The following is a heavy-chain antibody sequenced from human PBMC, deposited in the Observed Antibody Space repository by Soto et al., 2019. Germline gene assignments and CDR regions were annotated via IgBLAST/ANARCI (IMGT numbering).Heavy chain of an antibody. CDR1: GYTFTSYG. Sequence: ASVKVSCKASGYTFTSYGISWVRQAPGQGLERMGWISAYNGNTNYAQKLQGRVTMTTDTSTSTAYMELRSLRSDDTAVYYCARDRRVLRYYDSSGYQGYFQHWGQGTLVTVSS. CDR3: ARDRRVLRYYDSSGYQGYFQH. J-gene: IGHJ1*01. V-gene: IGHV1-18*01. D-gene: IGHD3-22*01. CDR2: ISAYNGNT.